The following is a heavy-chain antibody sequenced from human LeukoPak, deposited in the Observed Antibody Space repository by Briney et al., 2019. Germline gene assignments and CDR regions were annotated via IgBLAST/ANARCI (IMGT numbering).Heavy chain of an antibody. CDR2: IYYSGST. CDR1: GGSISSGGYS. V-gene: IGHV4-30-4*07. Sequence: SETLSLTCAVSGGSISSGGYSWSWIRQPPGKGLEWIGYIYYSGSTYYNPSLKSRVTISVDTSKNQFSLKLSSVTAADTAVYYCARDDTGVFDYWGQGTLVTVSS. J-gene: IGHJ4*02. CDR3: ARDDTGVFDY.